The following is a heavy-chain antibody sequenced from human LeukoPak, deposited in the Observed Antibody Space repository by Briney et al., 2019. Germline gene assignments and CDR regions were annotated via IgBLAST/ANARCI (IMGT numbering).Heavy chain of an antibody. D-gene: IGHD2-15*01. J-gene: IGHJ4*02. CDR2: IYSSGST. CDR1: QGSTCSYH. CDR3: VREGVVAGNFDY. Sequence: DTLSHTCTSPQGSTCSYHTNSILHPPQQGLAWIGYIYSSGSTNCNPSLKSRVTTSVDTSNTQFSLKLSSVTAADTATYYCVREGVVAGNFDYWGQGTLVTVSS. V-gene: IGHV4-59*01.